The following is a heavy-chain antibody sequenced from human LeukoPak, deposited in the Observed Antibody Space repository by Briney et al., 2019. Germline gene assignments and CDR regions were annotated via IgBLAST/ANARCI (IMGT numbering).Heavy chain of an antibody. CDR2: INQDGSEK. CDR3: VYGDYYYSYFDY. V-gene: IGHV3-7*01. CDR1: GFTFSSYW. Sequence: GGALRLSCAASGFTFSSYWMSWVRQAPGKGLEWVANINQDGSEKYYVDSVKGRFTISRDNTKNSLYLQMNSLRAEDTAVYYCVYGDYYYSYFDYWGQGTLVTVSS. D-gene: IGHD4-17*01. J-gene: IGHJ4*02.